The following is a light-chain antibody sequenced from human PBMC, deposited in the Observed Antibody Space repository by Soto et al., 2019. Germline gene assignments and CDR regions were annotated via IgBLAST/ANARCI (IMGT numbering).Light chain of an antibody. Sequence: EIVLTQSPGTLSLSPGERATLSCRASQSVSSYLAWYQQKPGQAPRLLIYHASNRATGIPARFSGSGSGTDFTLTISSLEPEDFAVYYCQQRSDWPPWTFGQGTKVDI. CDR2: HAS. V-gene: IGKV3-11*01. J-gene: IGKJ1*01. CDR1: QSVSSY. CDR3: QQRSDWPPWT.